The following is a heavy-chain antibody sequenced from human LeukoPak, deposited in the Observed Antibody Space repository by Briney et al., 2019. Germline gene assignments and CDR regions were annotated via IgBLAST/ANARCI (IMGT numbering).Heavy chain of an antibody. V-gene: IGHV3-48*03. Sequence: PGGSLRLSCAASGFTFSSYEMNWVRQAPGKGLEWVSYISSSGSTISYADSVKGRFTISRDNAKNSLYLQMNSLRAEDTAVYYCAREGALTVTKDAFDIWGQGTKVTVSS. D-gene: IGHD4-17*01. CDR3: AREGALTVTKDAFDI. CDR1: GFTFSSYE. J-gene: IGHJ3*02. CDR2: ISSSGSTI.